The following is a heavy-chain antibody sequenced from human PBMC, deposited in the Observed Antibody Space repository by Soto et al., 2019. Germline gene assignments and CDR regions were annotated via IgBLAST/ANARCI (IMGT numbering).Heavy chain of an antibody. Sequence: EVQLVESGGGLVQPGGSLRLSCAASGFTFNSYWMSWVRQAPGKGLEWVANIKQDGSEKYYVDSVKGRFTISRDNAKNSLYLQMNSLRAEDTAVYYCARSESSRYYAPNFQHWGQGTLVTVSS. V-gene: IGHV3-7*01. CDR3: ARSESSRYYAPNFQH. CDR2: IKQDGSEK. D-gene: IGHD3-22*01. J-gene: IGHJ1*01. CDR1: GFTFNSYW.